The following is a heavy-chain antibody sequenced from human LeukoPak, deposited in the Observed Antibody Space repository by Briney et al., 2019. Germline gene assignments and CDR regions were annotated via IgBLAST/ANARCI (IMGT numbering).Heavy chain of an antibody. CDR2: INHSGST. D-gene: IGHD5-18*01. V-gene: IGHV4-34*01. J-gene: IGHJ4*02. CDR1: GGSFSGYY. Sequence: PSETLSLTCAVYGGSFSGYYWSWIRQPPGKGLEWIGEINHSGSTNYNPSLKSRVTISVDTSKNQFSLKLSSVTAADTAVYYCARGSRSGYSYGYQIDYWGQGTLVTVSS. CDR3: ARGSRSGYSYGYQIDY.